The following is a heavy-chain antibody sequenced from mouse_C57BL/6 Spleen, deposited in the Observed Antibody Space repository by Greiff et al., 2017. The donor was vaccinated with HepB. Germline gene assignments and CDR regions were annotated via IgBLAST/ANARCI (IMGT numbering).Heavy chain of an antibody. CDR2: IYWDDDK. Sequence: QVTLKVCGPGILQSSQTLSLTCSFSGFSLSTSGMGVSWIRQPSGKGLEWLAHIYWDDDKRYNPSLKSRLTISKDTSRNQVFLKITSVDTADTATYYCARRPPDYYGSSYWYFDVWGTGTTVTVSS. CDR3: ARRPPDYYGSSYWYFDV. CDR1: GFSLSTSGMG. D-gene: IGHD1-1*01. J-gene: IGHJ1*03. V-gene: IGHV8-12*01.